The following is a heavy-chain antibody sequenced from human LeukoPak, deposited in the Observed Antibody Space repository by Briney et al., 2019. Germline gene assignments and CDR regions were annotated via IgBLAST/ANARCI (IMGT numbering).Heavy chain of an antibody. CDR1: GFTASSNY. Sequence: GGSLRLSCAASGFTASSNYMSWVRQAPGKGLEWVSVIYSGGSTYYADSVKGRFTISRDNSKNTLYLQMNSLRAEDTAVYYCARTVSGWPDYWGQGTLVTVSS. CDR2: IYSGGST. D-gene: IGHD6-19*01. V-gene: IGHV3-53*01. J-gene: IGHJ4*02. CDR3: ARTVSGWPDY.